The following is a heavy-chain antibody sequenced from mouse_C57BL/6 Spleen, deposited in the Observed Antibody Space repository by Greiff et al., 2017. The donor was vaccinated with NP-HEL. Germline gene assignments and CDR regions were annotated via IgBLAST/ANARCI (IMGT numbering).Heavy chain of an antibody. Sequence: QVQLQQPGAELVRPGSSVKLSCKASGYTFTSYWMHWVKQRPIQGLEWIGNIDPSDSETHYNQKFKDKATLTVDKSYSTAYMQLSSLTSEDAAVSYCARVGGERGFDYWGQGTTLTVSS. CDR2: IDPSDSET. V-gene: IGHV1-52*01. J-gene: IGHJ2*01. CDR1: GYTFTSYW. CDR3: ARVGGERGFDY.